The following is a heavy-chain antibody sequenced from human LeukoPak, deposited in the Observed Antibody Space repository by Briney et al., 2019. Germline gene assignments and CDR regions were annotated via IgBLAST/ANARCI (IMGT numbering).Heavy chain of an antibody. Sequence: GGSLRLSCAASGFTFSSYSMNWVRQAPGKGLEWVSSISSSSSYIYHADSVKGRFTISRDNAKNSLYLQMNSLRAEDTAVCYCASGWLQQQFDYWGQGTLVTVSS. CDR2: ISSSSSYI. CDR3: ASGWLQQQFDY. CDR1: GFTFSSYS. D-gene: IGHD5-24*01. J-gene: IGHJ4*02. V-gene: IGHV3-21*01.